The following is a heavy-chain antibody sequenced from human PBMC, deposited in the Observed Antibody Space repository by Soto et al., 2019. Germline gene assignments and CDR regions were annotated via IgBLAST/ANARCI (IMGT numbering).Heavy chain of an antibody. D-gene: IGHD3-9*01. CDR2: ISHDGTKK. J-gene: IGHJ4*02. CDR1: GFTFSIYG. CDR3: AKDFDWLHGCY. V-gene: IGHV3-30*18. Sequence: GGSLRLSCAASGFTFSIYGIHWVRQAPGKGLEWVAVISHDGTKKYYADSVKGRFTVSRDNSKNTLYLQMNSLRAEDTAVYYCAKDFDWLHGCYWGQGTVVTVSS.